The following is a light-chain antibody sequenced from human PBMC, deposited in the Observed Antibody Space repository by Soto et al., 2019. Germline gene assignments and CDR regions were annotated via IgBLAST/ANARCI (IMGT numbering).Light chain of an antibody. CDR3: CSYAGSSTVV. CDR1: SSDVGGYNL. J-gene: IGLJ2*01. V-gene: IGLV2-23*01. Sequence: QSALTQPASVSGSPGQSITISCTGTSSDVGGYNLVSWYQQHPGKAPKLMIYEGSKRPSGVSNRFSGSKSGNTASLTISGLQAEDEANYDCCSYAGSSTVVFGGGTKVTVL. CDR2: EGS.